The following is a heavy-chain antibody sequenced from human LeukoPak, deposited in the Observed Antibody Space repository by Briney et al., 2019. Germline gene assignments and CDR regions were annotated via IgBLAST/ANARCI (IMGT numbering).Heavy chain of an antibody. D-gene: IGHD5-12*01. Sequence: SETLSLTCAVYGGSFSGYYWSWIRQPPGKGLEWIGGINHSGSTNYNPSLKSRVTISVDTSKNQFSLKLSSVTAADTAVYYCARTEWLQHVIDWGQGTLVTVSS. CDR3: ARTEWLQHVID. V-gene: IGHV4-34*01. J-gene: IGHJ4*02. CDR1: GGSFSGYY. CDR2: INHSGST.